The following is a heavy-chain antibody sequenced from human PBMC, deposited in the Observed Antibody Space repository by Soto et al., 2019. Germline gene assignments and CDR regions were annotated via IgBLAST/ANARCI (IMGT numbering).Heavy chain of an antibody. Sequence: ASSKDLGLTKTSNGSCWARQAHGQGLEWMGWISAYNGNTNYAQKLQGRVTMTTDTSTSTAYMELRSLRSDDTAVYYCARRIAVAGTGNWFDPWGQGTLVTVSS. CDR3: ARRIAVAGTGNWFDP. V-gene: IGHV1-18*01. D-gene: IGHD6-19*01. J-gene: IGHJ5*02. CDR1: GLTKTSNG. CDR2: ISAYNGNT.